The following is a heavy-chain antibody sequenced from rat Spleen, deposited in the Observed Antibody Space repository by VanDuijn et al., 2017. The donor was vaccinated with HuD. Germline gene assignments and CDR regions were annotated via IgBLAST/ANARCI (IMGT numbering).Heavy chain of an antibody. CDR2: IWGDGST. Sequence: QVQLKESGPGLVQPSQTLSLTCSVSGFSLISYSVHWVRQPPGKGLEWMGGIWGDGSTDYNSALKSRLRISRDTSKSQVFLKMNSLQTDDTVIYFCARSYGGYTSNWFPYWGQGTLVTVSS. CDR1: GFSLISYS. CDR3: ARSYGGYTSNWFPY. D-gene: IGHD1-11*01. V-gene: IGHV2-1*01. J-gene: IGHJ3*01.